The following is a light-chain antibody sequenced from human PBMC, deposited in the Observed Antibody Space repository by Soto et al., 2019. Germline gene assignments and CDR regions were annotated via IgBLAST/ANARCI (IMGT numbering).Light chain of an antibody. J-gene: IGKJ1*01. CDR3: QQYGSSGT. Sequence: EIVLTQSPGTLSLSPGERATLSCRASQIVGSSHLAWYQQKPGQAPRLLIYDTSIRATGIPARFSGSGSGTDFTLTISRLEPEDFAVYYCQQYGSSGTFGQGTKVDI. V-gene: IGKV3-20*01. CDR2: DTS. CDR1: QIVGSSH.